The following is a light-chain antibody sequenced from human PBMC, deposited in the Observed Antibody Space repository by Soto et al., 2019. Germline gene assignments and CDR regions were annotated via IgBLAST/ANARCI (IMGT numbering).Light chain of an antibody. V-gene: IGKV3-20*01. CDR2: GAS. CDR3: QQYGSSPRT. CDR1: QSVSSSY. Sequence: EIVLTQSPGTLSLSPGERATLSYRASQSVSSSYVAWYQQRPGQAPRLLIYGASSRASGIPDRFSGSGSGTDFTLTISGLEPEDFAVYYCQQYGSSPRTFGGGTKVEIK. J-gene: IGKJ4*01.